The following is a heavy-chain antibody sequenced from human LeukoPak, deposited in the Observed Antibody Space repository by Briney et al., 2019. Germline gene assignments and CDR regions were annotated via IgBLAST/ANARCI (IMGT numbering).Heavy chain of an antibody. CDR3: ARREDYYDSSGYSD. V-gene: IGHV4-59*01. Sequence: PSETLSLTCTVSGGSISSYYWSWIRQPPGKGLEWIGYIYYRGSTNYNPSLKSRVTISVDTSKNQFSLKLSSVTAADTAVYYCARREDYYDSSGYSDWGQGTLVTVSS. CDR1: GGSISSYY. J-gene: IGHJ4*02. D-gene: IGHD3-22*01. CDR2: IYYRGST.